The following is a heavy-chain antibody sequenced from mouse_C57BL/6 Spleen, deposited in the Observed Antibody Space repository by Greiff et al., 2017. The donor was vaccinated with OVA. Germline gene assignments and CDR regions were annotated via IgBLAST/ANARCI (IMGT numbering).Heavy chain of an antibody. D-gene: IGHD1-1*01. V-gene: IGHV1-54*01. CDR3: ARGGHYYGSSYRYFDV. Sequence: QVQLKQSGAELVRPGTSVKVSCKASGYAFTNYLIEWVKQRPGQGLEWIGVINPGSGGTNYNEKFKGKATLTADTSSSTAYMQLSSLTSEDSAVYFCARGGHYYGSSYRYFDVWGTGTTVTVSS. CDR2: INPGSGGT. CDR1: GYAFTNYL. J-gene: IGHJ1*03.